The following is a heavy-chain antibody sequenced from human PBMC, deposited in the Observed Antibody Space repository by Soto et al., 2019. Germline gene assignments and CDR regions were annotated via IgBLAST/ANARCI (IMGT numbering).Heavy chain of an antibody. CDR1: GFTFSSYG. J-gene: IGHJ5*02. Sequence: GGSLRLSCAASGFTFSSYGMHWVRQAPGKGLEWVAVISYDGSNKYYADSVKGRFTISRDNSKNTLYLQMNSLRAEDTAVYYCAKDSGRFYCSGGSCYSGWFDPWGQGTLVTVSS. V-gene: IGHV3-30*18. D-gene: IGHD2-15*01. CDR2: ISYDGSNK. CDR3: AKDSGRFYCSGGSCYSGWFDP.